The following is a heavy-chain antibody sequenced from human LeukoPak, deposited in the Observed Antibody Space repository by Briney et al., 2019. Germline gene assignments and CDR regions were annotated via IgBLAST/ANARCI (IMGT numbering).Heavy chain of an antibody. J-gene: IGHJ4*02. V-gene: IGHV4-4*02. CDR1: GGSISSSNW. Sequence: SETLSLTCAVSGGSISSSNWWSWVRQPPGKGLEWIGEIYHSGSTNYNPSLKRRVTISVDKSKNQFSLKLSSVTAADTAVYYCARTYYYDSSGYYGFDYWGQGTLVTVTS. D-gene: IGHD3-22*01. CDR3: ARTYYYDSSGYYGFDY. CDR2: IYHSGST.